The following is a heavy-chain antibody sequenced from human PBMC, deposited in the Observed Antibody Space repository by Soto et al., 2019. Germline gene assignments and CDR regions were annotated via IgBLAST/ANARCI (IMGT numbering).Heavy chain of an antibody. CDR1: CCSISSYY. D-gene: IGHD3-10*01. V-gene: IGHV4-59*08. CDR3: ARGSAKLHY. Sequence: TLSLTCTVSCCSISSYYWSWIRQPPGKGLEWIGYIYYSGSTNYXXSLKSRVXXSVDTSNNQFSLKLSSVSAADTAVYYCARGSAKLHYWGQGTLVTVSS. J-gene: IGHJ4*02. CDR2: IYYSGST.